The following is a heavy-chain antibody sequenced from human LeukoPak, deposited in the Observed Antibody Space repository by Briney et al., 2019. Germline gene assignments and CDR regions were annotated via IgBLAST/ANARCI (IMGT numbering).Heavy chain of an antibody. CDR2: IYYSGST. D-gene: IGHD6-6*01. CDR1: GGSISSSSYY. V-gene: IGHV4-39*07. Sequence: PSETLSLTCTVSGGSISSSSYYWGWIRQPPGKGLEWIGSIYYSGSTYYNPSLKSRVTISVDTSKNQFSLKLSSVTAADTAVYYCARKAFGSSVDYWGQGTLVTVSS. CDR3: ARKAFGSSVDY. J-gene: IGHJ4*02.